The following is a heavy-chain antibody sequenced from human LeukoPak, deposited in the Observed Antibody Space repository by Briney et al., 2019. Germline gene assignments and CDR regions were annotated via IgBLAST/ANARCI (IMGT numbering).Heavy chain of an antibody. Sequence: GRSLRLSCAASGFTFDDYAIHWVRQAPGKGLEWGSGISWNSGSIGYAGSVKGRFTISRDNAKNSLYLQMNSLRAEDTALYYCAKGGDFWSGYAYYFDYWGQGTLVTVSS. V-gene: IGHV3-9*01. J-gene: IGHJ4*02. CDR3: AKGGDFWSGYAYYFDY. D-gene: IGHD3-3*01. CDR2: ISWNSGSI. CDR1: GFTFDDYA.